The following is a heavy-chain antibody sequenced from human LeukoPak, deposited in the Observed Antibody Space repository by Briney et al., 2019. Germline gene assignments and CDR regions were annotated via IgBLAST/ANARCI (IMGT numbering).Heavy chain of an antibody. CDR2: IGSTTI. CDR3: AKEGPAASDSSGWYFDY. D-gene: IGHD6-19*01. J-gene: IGHJ4*02. V-gene: IGHV3-48*01. CDR1: GFTFSSYS. Sequence: GGSLRLSCAASGFTFSSYSMGWVRQAPGKGLEWVSYIGSTTIYADSVKGRFTISRDNSKNTLYLQMNSLRAEDTAVYYCAKEGPAASDSSGWYFDYWGQGTLVTVSS.